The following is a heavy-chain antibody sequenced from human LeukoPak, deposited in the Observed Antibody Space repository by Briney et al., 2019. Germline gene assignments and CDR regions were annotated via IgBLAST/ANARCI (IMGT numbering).Heavy chain of an antibody. J-gene: IGHJ6*03. V-gene: IGHV4-61*02. CDR3: ARDGYYDILTGYHYYYMDV. CDR2: IYTSGST. D-gene: IGHD3-9*01. Sequence: SQTLSLTCTVSGGSISSGSYYWSWIRQPAGKGLEWIGRIYTSGSTNYNPSLKSRVTISVDTSKNQFSLKLSSVTAADTAVYYCARDGYYDILTGYHYYYMDVWDKGTTVTVSS. CDR1: GGSISSGSYY.